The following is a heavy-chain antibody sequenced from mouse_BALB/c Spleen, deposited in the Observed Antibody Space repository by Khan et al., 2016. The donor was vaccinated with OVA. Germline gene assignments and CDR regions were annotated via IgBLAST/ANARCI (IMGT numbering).Heavy chain of an antibody. Sequence: QVQLQQSGPELVKPGASVKISCKASGYIFTDYYMNWVKQKPGQGLKWIGWIYPGSGNTKYNENFKGKATLTVDTSSSTAYMQLTSLTSEDTAVYFCARGNYYGITSWFGYWGQGTLVTVST. CDR1: GYIFTDYY. J-gene: IGHJ3*01. CDR2: IYPGSGNT. V-gene: IGHV1-84*02. D-gene: IGHD1-1*01. CDR3: ARGNYYGITSWFGY.